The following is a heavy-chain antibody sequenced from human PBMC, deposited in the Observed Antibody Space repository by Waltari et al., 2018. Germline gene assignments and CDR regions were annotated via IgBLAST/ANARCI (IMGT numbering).Heavy chain of an antibody. CDR2: MNPATGNT. J-gene: IGHJ4*02. CDR3: ARVWGRRRGAPGQIGSYYFEY. CDR1: GYTFTSYD. Sequence: QVQLVQSGAEVTKPGDSVKVSCKPSGYTFTSYDLNWVLQATGPGPEWMGWMNPATGNTGYAQRFEGRLTLTTNTSIRTAYLEMTSLTSEDTATYYCARVWGRRRGAPGQIGSYYFEYWGQGSLVTVSS. D-gene: IGHD3-10*01. V-gene: IGHV1-8*01.